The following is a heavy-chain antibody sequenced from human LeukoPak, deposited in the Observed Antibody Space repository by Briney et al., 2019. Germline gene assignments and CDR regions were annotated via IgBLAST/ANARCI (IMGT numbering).Heavy chain of an antibody. D-gene: IGHD6-13*01. CDR2: INHSGST. CDR3: ARGRHSSSWYYYYMDV. V-gene: IGHV4-34*01. CDR1: GGSISSYY. J-gene: IGHJ6*03. Sequence: SETLSLTCTVSGGSISSYYWSWIRQPPGKGLEWIGEINHSGSTNYNPSLKSRVTISVDTSKNQFSLKLSSVTAADTAVYYCARGRHSSSWYYYYMDVWGKGTTVTVSS.